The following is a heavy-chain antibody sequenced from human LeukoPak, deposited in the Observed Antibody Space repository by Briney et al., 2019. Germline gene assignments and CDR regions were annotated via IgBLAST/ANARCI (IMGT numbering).Heavy chain of an antibody. CDR2: ISSSSSYI. Sequence: GGSLRLSCAASGFIFSRYSMNWVRLAPGKGLEWVSSISSSSSYIYYADSVKGRFTISRDNAKNSLYLQMNSLRAEDTAVYYCARDLFPEPFDYWGQGTLVTVSS. CDR1: GFIFSRYS. CDR3: ARDLFPEPFDY. J-gene: IGHJ4*02. D-gene: IGHD1-14*01. V-gene: IGHV3-21*01.